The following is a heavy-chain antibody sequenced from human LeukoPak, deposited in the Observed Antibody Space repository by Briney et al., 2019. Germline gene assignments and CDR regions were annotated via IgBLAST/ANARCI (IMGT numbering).Heavy chain of an antibody. CDR3: ARGGGLDV. CDR1: GFTFSNYW. J-gene: IGHJ6*02. V-gene: IGHV3-7*03. Sequence: GGSLRLSCAASGFTFSNYWMHWARQAPGKGLEWVASINHNGNVNYYVDSVKGRFTISRDNAKNSLYLQMSNLRAEDTAVYFCARGGGLDVWGQGATVTVSS. CDR2: INHNGNVN. D-gene: IGHD3-16*01.